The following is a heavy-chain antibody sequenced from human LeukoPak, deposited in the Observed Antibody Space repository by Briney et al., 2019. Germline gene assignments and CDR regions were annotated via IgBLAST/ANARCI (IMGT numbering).Heavy chain of an antibody. J-gene: IGHJ4*02. CDR1: GFTFSRYG. Sequence: GGSLRLSCAASGFTFSRYGMHWVRQAPGRGLEWVAFIRYDGTNKHYADSVKGRFTISRDNSKHTLYLQMDSLRAEDTAVYYCARYGNAFDYWGQGTLVTISS. CDR3: ARYGNAFDY. V-gene: IGHV3-30*02. D-gene: IGHD4-17*01. CDR2: IRYDGTNK.